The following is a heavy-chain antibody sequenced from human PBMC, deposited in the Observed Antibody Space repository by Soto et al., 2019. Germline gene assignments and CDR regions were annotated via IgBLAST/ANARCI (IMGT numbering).Heavy chain of an antibody. V-gene: IGHV3-23*01. D-gene: IGHD6-6*01. J-gene: IGHJ4*02. CDR1: GFTFSSYA. Sequence: GGSLRLSCAASGFTFSSYAMSWVRQAPGKGLEWVSAISNGAGSTYYADSVKGRFTISRDNSKNTLYLQMDSLRAEDTAVYYCAKYSSSSPKDFDYWGQGTLVTVSS. CDR3: AKYSSSSPKDFDY. CDR2: ISNGAGST.